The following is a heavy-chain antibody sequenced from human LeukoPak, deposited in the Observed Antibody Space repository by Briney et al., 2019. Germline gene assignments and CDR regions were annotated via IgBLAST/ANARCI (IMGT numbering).Heavy chain of an antibody. CDR1: GFTSSNYA. J-gene: IGHJ4*02. CDR3: ARASDGTGYPQLPFDY. CDR2: LCGSGGGGGT. D-gene: IGHD3-22*01. Sequence: GGSLRLSRAASGFTSSNYAMSWVRQAPGRGLEWVTALCGSGGGGGTYYADSVKGRFSVSRDNSENTLFLQMSSLRAKDTAVYYCARASDGTGYPQLPFDYWGQGTLVTVSS. V-gene: IGHV3-23*01.